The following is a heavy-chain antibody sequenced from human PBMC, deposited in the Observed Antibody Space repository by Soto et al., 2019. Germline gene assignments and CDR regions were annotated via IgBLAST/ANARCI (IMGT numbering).Heavy chain of an antibody. CDR3: ARDRSGAAGLNYGMDV. CDR1: GCTFIGYH. J-gene: IGHJ6*02. D-gene: IGHD2-15*01. CDR2: INPNSGGT. Sequence: QVQLVQSGAEVKKPGASVKVSCKTSGCTFIGYHMYWVRQAPGQGLEWMGWINPNSGGTTYSQKFQGRVTMTRDTSMRTGYMELSRLTSDDTAVYYCARDRSGAAGLNYGMDVWGQGTTLTVSS. V-gene: IGHV1-2*02.